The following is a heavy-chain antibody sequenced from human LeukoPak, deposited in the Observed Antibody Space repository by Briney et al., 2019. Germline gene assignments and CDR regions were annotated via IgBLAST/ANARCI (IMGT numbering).Heavy chain of an antibody. CDR1: GFPFNMAW. CDR3: TTVGIWNMISGEDR. D-gene: IGHD3/OR15-3a*01. Sequence: GGSRSLSWAVFGSGFPFNMAWMSWVRQAPGKGLGGVGRIKGKTDGGTTDYAAPVKGRFTILRDDSKNMLYLQMNSLKTEDTAVYYCTTVGIWNMISGEDRWGQGTLVAVSS. CDR2: IKGKTDGGTT. J-gene: IGHJ5*02. V-gene: IGHV3-15*01.